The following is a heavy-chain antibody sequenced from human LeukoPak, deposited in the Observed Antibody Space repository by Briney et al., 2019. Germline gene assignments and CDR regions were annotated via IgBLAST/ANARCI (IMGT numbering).Heavy chain of an antibody. CDR1: GFTFSSYG. D-gene: IGHD5-12*01. V-gene: IGHV3-23*01. CDR2: IGGSDGNT. CDR3: AKVQYSDYDMNFDS. J-gene: IGHJ4*02. Sequence: GGSLRLSCAASGFTFSSYGMSWVRQAPGMGLEWVSAIGGSDGNTYYADSVKGRFTISRDNSKNSLYLQINSLRADDTAVYYCAKVQYSDYDMNFDSWGQGTLVTVSS.